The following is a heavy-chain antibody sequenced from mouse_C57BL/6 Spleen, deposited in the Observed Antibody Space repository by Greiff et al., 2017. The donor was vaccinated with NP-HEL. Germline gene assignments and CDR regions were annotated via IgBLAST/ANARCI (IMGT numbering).Heavy chain of an antibody. CDR1: GYSFTGYY. J-gene: IGHJ4*01. Sequence: VQLQQSGPELVKPGASVKISCKASGYSFTGYYMNWVKQSPEKSLEWIGEINPSTGGTTYNQKFKAKATLTVDKSSSKAYMQLKSLTSEDSAVYYGARKYYGSRDYAMDYWGQGTSVTGSS. V-gene: IGHV1-42*01. D-gene: IGHD1-1*01. CDR3: ARKYYGSRDYAMDY. CDR2: INPSTGGT.